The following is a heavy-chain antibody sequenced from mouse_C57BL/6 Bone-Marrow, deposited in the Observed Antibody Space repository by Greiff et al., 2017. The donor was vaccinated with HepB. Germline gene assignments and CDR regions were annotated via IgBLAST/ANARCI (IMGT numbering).Heavy chain of an antibody. CDR1: GFTFSDYY. V-gene: IGHV5-12*01. J-gene: IGHJ4*01. CDR3: ARSTMATTGGYYAMDY. D-gene: IGHD2-2*01. Sequence: EVKLVESGGGLVQPGGSLKLSCAASGFTFSDYYMYWVRQTPEKRLEWVAYISNGGGSTYYPDTVKGRFTISRDNAKNTLYLQMSRLQSEDTAMYYCARSTMATTGGYYAMDYWGQGTSVTVSS. CDR2: ISNGGGST.